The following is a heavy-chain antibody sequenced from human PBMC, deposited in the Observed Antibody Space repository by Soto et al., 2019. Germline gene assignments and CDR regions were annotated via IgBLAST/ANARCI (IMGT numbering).Heavy chain of an antibody. D-gene: IGHD3-3*01. Sequence: GASVKVSCKASGYTFTSYGISWVRQAPGQGLEWMGWISAYNGNTNYAQKLQGRVTMTTDTSTSTGYMELSSLRSDDTAVYYCSRGVLGWSPYGMDVWGQGTTVTVSS. V-gene: IGHV1-18*04. CDR3: SRGVLGWSPYGMDV. CDR2: ISAYNGNT. J-gene: IGHJ6*02. CDR1: GYTFTSYG.